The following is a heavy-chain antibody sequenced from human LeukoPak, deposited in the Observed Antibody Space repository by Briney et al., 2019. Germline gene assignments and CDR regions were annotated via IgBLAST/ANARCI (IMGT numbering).Heavy chain of an antibody. Sequence: SETLSLTCAVYGGSFSSYYWSWIRQPAGKGLEWIGRIYTSGSTNYNPSLKSRVTMSVDTSKNQFSLKLSSVTAADTAVYYCARDLPTGYSYVIFDYWGQGTLVTVSS. CDR3: ARDLPTGYSYVIFDY. CDR1: GGSFSSYY. D-gene: IGHD5-18*01. CDR2: IYTSGST. J-gene: IGHJ4*02. V-gene: IGHV4-4*07.